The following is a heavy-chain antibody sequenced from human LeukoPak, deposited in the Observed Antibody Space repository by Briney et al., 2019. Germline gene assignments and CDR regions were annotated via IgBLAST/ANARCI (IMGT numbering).Heavy chain of an antibody. CDR2: IYYSGST. CDR1: GFTFSSYA. D-gene: IGHD5-24*01. J-gene: IGHJ4*02. Sequence: GSLRLSCAASGFTFSSYAMSWIRQPPGKGLEWIGYIYYSGSTNYNPSLKSRVTISVDTSKNQFSLKLSSVTAADTAVYYCARGDGYNSDYWGQGTLVTVSS. V-gene: IGHV4-59*01. CDR3: ARGDGYNSDY.